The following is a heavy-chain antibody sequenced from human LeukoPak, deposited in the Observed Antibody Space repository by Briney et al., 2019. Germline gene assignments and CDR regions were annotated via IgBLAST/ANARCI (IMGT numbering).Heavy chain of an antibody. CDR2: IRYDGSNK. CDR3: AKIPNYYDSSAYYVY. CDR1: GFTFSSYG. Sequence: GGSLRLSCAASGFTFSSYGMHWVRQAPGKGLEWVAFIRYDGSNKYYTVSVKGRFTISRDNSKNTLYLQMNSLRAEDTAVYYCAKIPNYYDSSAYYVYWGQGTLVTVSS. D-gene: IGHD3-22*01. V-gene: IGHV3-30*02. J-gene: IGHJ4*02.